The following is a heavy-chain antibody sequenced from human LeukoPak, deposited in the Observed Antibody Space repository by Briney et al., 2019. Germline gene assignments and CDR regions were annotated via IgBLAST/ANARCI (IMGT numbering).Heavy chain of an antibody. D-gene: IGHD3-3*01. V-gene: IGHV3-11*04. CDR1: GFTFSDYY. CDR2: ISSSGSTI. CDR3: AKDRGYDFWSGYWVHDAFDI. Sequence: GGSLRLSCAASGFTFSDYYMSWIRQAPGKGLEWVSYISSSGSTIYYADSVKGRFTISRDNSKNTLYLQMNSLRAEDTAVYYCAKDRGYDFWSGYWVHDAFDIWGQGTMVTVSS. J-gene: IGHJ3*02.